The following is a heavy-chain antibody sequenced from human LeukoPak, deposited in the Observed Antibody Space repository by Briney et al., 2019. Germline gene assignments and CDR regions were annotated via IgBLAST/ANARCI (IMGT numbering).Heavy chain of an antibody. Sequence: AASVKVSCKASGGTFSSYAISWVRQAPGQGLEWMGIINPSGGSTSYAQKFQGRVTMTRDMSTSTVYMELSSLRSEDTAVYYCARRIAAAGTAFDYWGQGTLVTVSS. V-gene: IGHV1-46*01. CDR1: GGTFSSYA. J-gene: IGHJ4*02. D-gene: IGHD6-13*01. CDR3: ARRIAAAGTAFDY. CDR2: INPSGGST.